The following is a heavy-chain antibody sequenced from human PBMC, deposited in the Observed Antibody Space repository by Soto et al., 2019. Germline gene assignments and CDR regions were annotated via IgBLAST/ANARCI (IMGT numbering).Heavy chain of an antibody. CDR1: GSTFSSYA. CDR3: AKGKGSSSFYYFDY. D-gene: IGHD6-6*01. CDR2: ISGSGGST. J-gene: IGHJ4*02. V-gene: IGHV3-23*01. Sequence: LRLSCAASGSTFSSYAMSWVRQAPGKGLEWVSDISGSGGSTNYADSVKGRFTISRDNSKNTLYLQMNSLRAEDTAVYYCAKGKGSSSFYYFDYSGQGTLVTVSS.